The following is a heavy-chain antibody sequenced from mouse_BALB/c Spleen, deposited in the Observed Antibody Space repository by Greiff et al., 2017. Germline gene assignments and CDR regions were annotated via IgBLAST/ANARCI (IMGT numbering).Heavy chain of an antibody. J-gene: IGHJ4*01. D-gene: IGHD2-1*01. Sequence: EVLLVESGGGLVKPGGSLKLSCAASGFAFSSYDMSWVRQTPEKRLEWVAYISSGGGSTYYPDTVKGRFTISRDNAKNTLYLQMSSLKSEDTAMYYCARIYYGGAMDYWGQGTSVSVSS. CDR1: GFAFSSYD. CDR2: ISSGGGST. CDR3: ARIYYGGAMDY. V-gene: IGHV5-12-1*01.